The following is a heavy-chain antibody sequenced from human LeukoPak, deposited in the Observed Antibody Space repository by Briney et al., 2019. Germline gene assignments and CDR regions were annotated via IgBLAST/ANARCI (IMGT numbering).Heavy chain of an antibody. V-gene: IGHV4-59*12. CDR2: IYYSGST. D-gene: IGHD5-12*01. Sequence: SETLSLTCTVSGASISSYYWSWLRQPPGKGLEWIGYIYYSGSTNYNPSLKSGVTISVDTSKNHLSLILSSVTAADTAVYYCAPGGYIGYGHAFDIWGQGTMVTVSS. CDR3: APGGYIGYGHAFDI. J-gene: IGHJ3*02. CDR1: GASISSYY.